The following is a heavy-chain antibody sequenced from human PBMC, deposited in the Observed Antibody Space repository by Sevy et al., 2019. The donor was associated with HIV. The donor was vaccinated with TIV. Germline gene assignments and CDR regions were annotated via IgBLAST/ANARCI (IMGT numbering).Heavy chain of an antibody. CDR1: GYTFTSYG. J-gene: IGHJ4*02. V-gene: IGHV1-18*01. CDR3: ARDRSESPVPVMIDY. CDR2: ISAYNGNT. D-gene: IGHD2-21*01. Sequence: ASVKVSCKASGYTFTSYGISWVRQAPGQGLEWMGWISAYNGNTNYAQKLQGRVTMTTDTSTSTAYMELRSLRSDDTAVYYCARDRSESPVPVMIDYWGQGTLVTVSS.